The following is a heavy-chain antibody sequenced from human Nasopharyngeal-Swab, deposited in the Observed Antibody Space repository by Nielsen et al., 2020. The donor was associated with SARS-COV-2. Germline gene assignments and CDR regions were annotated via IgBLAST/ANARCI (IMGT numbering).Heavy chain of an antibody. CDR1: GYTFNKYA. CDR3: ARVPAVAASRIDY. D-gene: IGHD6-19*01. J-gene: IGHJ4*02. CDR2: INAGRGNT. V-gene: IGHV1-3*01. Sequence: ASVKVSCKTSGYTFNKYAMYWVRQAPGQRPEFMGWINAGRGNTYYSQKFQGGVRISRDTSANTVYMELSRLRSADTAVYYCARVPAVAASRIDYWGQGTLVTVSS.